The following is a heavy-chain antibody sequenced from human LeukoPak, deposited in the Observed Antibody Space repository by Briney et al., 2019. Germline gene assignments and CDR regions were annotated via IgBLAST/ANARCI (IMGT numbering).Heavy chain of an antibody. J-gene: IGHJ4*02. CDR1: GFTFSSYA. Sequence: GGSLRLSCAASGFTFSSYAMSWVRQAPGKGLEWVSAISGSGGSTYYADSVKGRFTISRDNSMNTLYLQMNSLRAEDTAVYYCARVPAPLEMATINSRYYFDYWGQGALVTVSS. CDR3: ARVPAPLEMATINSRYYFDY. V-gene: IGHV3-23*01. CDR2: ISGSGGST. D-gene: IGHD5-24*01.